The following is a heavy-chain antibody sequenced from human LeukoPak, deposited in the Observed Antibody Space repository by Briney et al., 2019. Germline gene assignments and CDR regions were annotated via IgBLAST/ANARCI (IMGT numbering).Heavy chain of an antibody. J-gene: IGHJ6*03. V-gene: IGHV1-2*02. CDR3: ARVGSTAPEFYYYMDV. CDR1: GYTFTGYY. Sequence: GASVKVSCKASGYTFTGYYMHWVRQAPGQGLEWMGWINPNSGGTNYAQKFQGRVTMTRDTSISTAYMELSRLRSDDTAVYYCARVGSTAPEFYYYMDVWGKGTTVTVSS. CDR2: INPNSGGT. D-gene: IGHD4-17*01.